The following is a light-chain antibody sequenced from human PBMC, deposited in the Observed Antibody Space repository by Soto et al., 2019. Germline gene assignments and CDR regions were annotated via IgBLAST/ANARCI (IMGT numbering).Light chain of an antibody. V-gene: IGLV3-21*02. CDR1: NIGSKS. J-gene: IGLJ3*02. Sequence: SYELTQPTSLSLAPGQTATITCGGNNIGSKSVHWYQHKPGQAPVLVVYDDSDRPSGIPERFSGSNSGNTAALTISRVEAGDEADYYCQVWDGSSDHEEWVFGGGTKLTVL. CDR2: DDS. CDR3: QVWDGSSDHEEWV.